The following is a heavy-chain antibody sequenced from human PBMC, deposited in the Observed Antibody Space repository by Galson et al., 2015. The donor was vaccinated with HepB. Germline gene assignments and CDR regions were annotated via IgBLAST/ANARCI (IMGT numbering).Heavy chain of an antibody. Sequence: SLRLSCAAFEFTFSTYAMHWVRQAPGKGLEYVSSISSNGDGTYNADSVKGRFSISRDNSKKMVYLQMTSLRTEDTAVYYCVRSSGTVGATWFDPWGQGTLVTVSS. CDR2: ISSNGDGT. J-gene: IGHJ5*02. D-gene: IGHD1-26*01. CDR3: VRSSGTVGATWFDP. V-gene: IGHV3-64D*06. CDR1: EFTFSTYA.